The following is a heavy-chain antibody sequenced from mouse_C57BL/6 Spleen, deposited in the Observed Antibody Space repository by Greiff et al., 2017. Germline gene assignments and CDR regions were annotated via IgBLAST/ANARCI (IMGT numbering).Heavy chain of an antibody. V-gene: IGHV7-3*01. CDR2: IRNKANGYTT. CDR3: ARSTLDGSSPWYFDV. CDR1: GFTFTDYY. Sequence: DVQLVESGGGLVQPGGSLSLSCAASGFTFTDYYMSWVRQPPGKALEWLGFIRNKANGYTTEYSASVKGRFTISRDNSQSILYLQMNALRAEDSATYCCARSTLDGSSPWYFDVWGTGTTVTVSS. D-gene: IGHD1-1*01. J-gene: IGHJ1*03.